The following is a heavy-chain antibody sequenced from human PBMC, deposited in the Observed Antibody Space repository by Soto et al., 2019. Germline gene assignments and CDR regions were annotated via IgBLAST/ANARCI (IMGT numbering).Heavy chain of an antibody. J-gene: IGHJ4*02. CDR2: IWYDGSNK. Sequence: GGSLRLSCAASGFTFSSYGMHWVRQAPGKGLEWVAVIWYDGSNKYYAASVMGRFTISRDNSKNTLYLQMNSLRADDTAVYYCARTNSSGFYFDYWGQGTLVTVS. V-gene: IGHV3-33*01. D-gene: IGHD6-19*01. CDR3: ARTNSSGFYFDY. CDR1: GFTFSSYG.